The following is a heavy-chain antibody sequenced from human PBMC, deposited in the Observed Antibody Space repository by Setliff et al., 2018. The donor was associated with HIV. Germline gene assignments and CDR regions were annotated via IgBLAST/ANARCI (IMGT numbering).Heavy chain of an antibody. Sequence: SVKVSCKASGGIFSTYAISWVRQAPGQGLEWMGGIVPILGITNYALKFQGRVTITADKSTSTTYMDLSSLRSEDTAVYYCASHPGSSIEKPYFDTWGQGTLVTVS. V-gene: IGHV1-69*10. CDR2: IVPILGIT. D-gene: IGHD2-2*01. CDR3: ASHPGSSIEKPYFDT. J-gene: IGHJ5*02. CDR1: GGIFSTYA.